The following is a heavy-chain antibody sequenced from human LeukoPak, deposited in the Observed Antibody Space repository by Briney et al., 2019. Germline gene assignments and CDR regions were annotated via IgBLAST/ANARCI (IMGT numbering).Heavy chain of an antibody. V-gene: IGHV5-51*01. D-gene: IGHD7-27*01. CDR1: GYSFASYW. CDR2: IHPNDAST. CDR3: ARHNNWGFDF. J-gene: IGHJ5*01. Sequence: GESLKISCKASGYSFASYWIGWVRQMSGKGLEWMAIIHPNDASTIYSPSFQGQVTISADKSINTAYLQWSTLKASDTAIYYCARHNNWGFDFWDRGTLLTVSS.